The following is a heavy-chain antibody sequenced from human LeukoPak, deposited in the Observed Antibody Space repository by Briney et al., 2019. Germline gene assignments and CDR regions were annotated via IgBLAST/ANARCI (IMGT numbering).Heavy chain of an antibody. CDR3: ARHDYGSDFDY. CDR1: GGSISSGSYY. D-gene: IGHD4-17*01. V-gene: IGHV4-61*02. J-gene: IGHJ4*02. Sequence: PSQTLSLTCTVSGGSISSGSYYWSWIRQPAGKGLEWIGRIYTSGSTNYNPSLKSRVTISVDTSKNQFSLKLSSVTAADTAVYYCARHDYGSDFDYWGQGTLVTVSS. CDR2: IYTSGST.